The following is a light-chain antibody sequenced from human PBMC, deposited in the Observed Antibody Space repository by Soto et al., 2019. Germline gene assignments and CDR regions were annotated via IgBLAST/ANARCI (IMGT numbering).Light chain of an antibody. J-gene: IGKJ4*01. Sequence: EIVMTQSPATLSVSPGERATLSCRASQSVINNLAWYQQKPGQAPRLLIYGASTRATGIPARFSGSGSGTEFTLTISSLQSEDFAVYYCQQYNTWPLTFGGGTKVEIK. CDR1: QSVINN. V-gene: IGKV3-15*01. CDR3: QQYNTWPLT. CDR2: GAS.